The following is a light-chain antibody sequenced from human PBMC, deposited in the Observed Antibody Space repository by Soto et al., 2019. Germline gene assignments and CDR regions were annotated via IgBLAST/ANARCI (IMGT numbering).Light chain of an antibody. J-gene: IGLJ3*02. CDR3: SSYTSSATWV. Sequence: QSALTQPASVSGSPGQSITISCTGTSSDIGAYNYVSWYQQHPGRAPKLMIYEVTTRPSGVSYRFSGSKSGYTASLTISGLQAEDEADYYCSSYTSSATWVFGGGTQLTVL. CDR2: EVT. V-gene: IGLV2-14*01. CDR1: SSDIGAYNY.